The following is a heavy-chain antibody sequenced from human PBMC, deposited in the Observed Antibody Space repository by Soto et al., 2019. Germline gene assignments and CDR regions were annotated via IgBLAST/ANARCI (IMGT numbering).Heavy chain of an antibody. Sequence: GGSLRLSCTASGFTFGDYAMSWFRQAPGKGLEWVGFIRSKAYGGTTEYAASVKGRFTISRDDSKSIAYLQMNSLKTEDTAVYYCTSTGGQLWPEDFDYWGQGTLVTVSS. CDR1: GFTFGDYA. V-gene: IGHV3-49*03. CDR3: TSTGGQLWPEDFDY. CDR2: IRSKAYGGTT. J-gene: IGHJ4*02. D-gene: IGHD5-18*01.